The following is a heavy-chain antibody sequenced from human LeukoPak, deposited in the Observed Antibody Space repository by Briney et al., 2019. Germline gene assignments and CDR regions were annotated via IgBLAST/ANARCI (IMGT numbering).Heavy chain of an antibody. CDR2: ISSSGSYI. CDR1: GXTFSSYS. D-gene: IGHD3-22*01. Sequence: PGGSLRLSCAASGXTFSSYSMSWVRQAPGKGLEWVSSISSSGSYIYYADSVKGRFTISRDNAKNPLYLQMNSLRAEDTAVYYCVSGGSGYYLYWGQGTLVTVSS. CDR3: VSGGSGYYLY. V-gene: IGHV3-21*01. J-gene: IGHJ4*02.